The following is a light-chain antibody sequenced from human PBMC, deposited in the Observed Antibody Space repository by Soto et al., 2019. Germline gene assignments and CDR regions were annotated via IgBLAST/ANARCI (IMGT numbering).Light chain of an antibody. CDR3: SSYAGSNKSA. V-gene: IGLV2-8*01. Sequence: SALTQPPSASGSPGQSVTISCTGTSSDVGGYNYVSWYQQHPGKAPKLMIYEVSKRPSGVPDRFSGSKSGNTASLTVSGLQPEDEADYYCSSYAGSNKSAFGTGTKVTV. CDR2: EVS. CDR1: SSDVGGYNY. J-gene: IGLJ1*01.